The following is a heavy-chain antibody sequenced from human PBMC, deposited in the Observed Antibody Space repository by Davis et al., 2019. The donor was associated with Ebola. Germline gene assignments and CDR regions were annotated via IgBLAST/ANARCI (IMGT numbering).Heavy chain of an antibody. Sequence: GESLKISCAASGFTFSSYGMHWVRQAPGKGLEWVAVISYDGSNKYYADSVKGRFTISRDNSKNTLYLQMNSLRAEDTAVYYCAKVIAVAGIGFDYWGQGTLVTVSS. V-gene: IGHV3-30*18. CDR3: AKVIAVAGIGFDY. J-gene: IGHJ4*02. D-gene: IGHD6-19*01. CDR2: ISYDGSNK. CDR1: GFTFSSYG.